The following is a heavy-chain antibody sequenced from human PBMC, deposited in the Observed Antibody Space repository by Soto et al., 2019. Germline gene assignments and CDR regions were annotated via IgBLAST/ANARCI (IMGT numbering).Heavy chain of an antibody. CDR3: ARWTYCGGDCYWLDF. D-gene: IGHD2-21*02. J-gene: IGHJ4*02. Sequence: PSETLSLRCTVSGGSIRGLYWGWIRQPPGKGLEWIGNIYYSGSANYDPSLRSRVTISLNTSKNQFSLNLNSVTAADTAIYYCARWTYCGGDCYWLDFWGQGTLVTVSS. CDR1: GGSIRGLY. V-gene: IGHV4-59*11. CDR2: IYYSGSA.